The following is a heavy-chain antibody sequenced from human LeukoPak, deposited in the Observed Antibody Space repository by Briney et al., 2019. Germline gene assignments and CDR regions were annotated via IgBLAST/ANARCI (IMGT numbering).Heavy chain of an antibody. J-gene: IGHJ6*02. CDR2: IIPILGIA. Sequence: GASVKVSCKASGGTFSSYAISWVRQAPGQGLEWMGRIIPILGIANYAQKFQGRVTITADKSTSTAYMELSSLRSEDTAVYYCAREGAVEGATFSYYYHGMDVWGQGTTVTVSS. D-gene: IGHD1-26*01. V-gene: IGHV1-69*04. CDR3: AREGAVEGATFSYYYHGMDV. CDR1: GGTFSSYA.